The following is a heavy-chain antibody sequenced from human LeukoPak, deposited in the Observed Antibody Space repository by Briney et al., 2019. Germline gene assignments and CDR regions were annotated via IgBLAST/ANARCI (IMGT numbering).Heavy chain of an antibody. Sequence: SETLSLTGAVYGGSFSGYYWSWIRQPPGKGLEWIGEINHSGSTNYNPSLKSRVTISVDTSKNQFSLKLSSVTAADTAVYYCARDRYYNRLFDYWGQGTLVTVSS. CDR2: INHSGST. CDR1: GGSFSGYY. J-gene: IGHJ4*02. V-gene: IGHV4-34*01. CDR3: ARDRYYNRLFDY. D-gene: IGHD3-22*01.